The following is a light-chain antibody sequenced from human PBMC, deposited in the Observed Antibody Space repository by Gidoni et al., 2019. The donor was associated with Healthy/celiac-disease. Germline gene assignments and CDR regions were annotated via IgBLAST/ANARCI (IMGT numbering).Light chain of an antibody. CDR1: SSDVWSYNH. CDR3: CSYAGSSTPRA. J-gene: IGLJ3*02. CDR2: EVS. V-gene: IGLV2-23*02. Sequence: QSALTQPASVSGSPGQSVNISCTGTSSDVWSYNHVSWYQQHPGKAPKLMISEVSKRPSGVSNRFSGSNSGNTASLTISGLQAEDEADYYCCSYAGSSTPRAFGGGTKLTVL.